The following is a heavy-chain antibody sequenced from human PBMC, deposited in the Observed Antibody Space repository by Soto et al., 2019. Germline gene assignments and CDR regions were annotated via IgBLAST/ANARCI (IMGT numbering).Heavy chain of an antibody. D-gene: IGHD5-12*01. V-gene: IGHV4-34*01. J-gene: IGHJ5*02. CDR2: TNHSGST. CDR1: GGSFSGYY. CDR3: AVGTTGGGYVRAWFDP. Sequence: VQLQQWSAGLLKSSETLSLTCAVYGGSFSGYYWSWIRQPPGKGLEWNGETNHSGSTNYNPSLKSRVTKTVETSKNLFSLRLSSVTAADTAVYYCAVGTTGGGYVRAWFDPWGQGTLVTVSS.